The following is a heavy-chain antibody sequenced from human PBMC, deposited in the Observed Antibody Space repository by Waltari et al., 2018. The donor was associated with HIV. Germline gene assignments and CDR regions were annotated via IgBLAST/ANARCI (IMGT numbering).Heavy chain of an antibody. CDR1: GGPVSSKTYY. CDR3: ARGGDGYNLAHAFDI. J-gene: IGHJ3*02. Sequence: QVQLQESGPGLVKPSETLSLTCTVSGGPVSSKTYYGSWIRQPPGKGLEWIGYIYHSASTNYNPSLKSRVTISVDTSKTQFSLRLTSVTAADTAVYYCARGGDGYNLAHAFDIWGQGTMVTVSS. CDR2: IYHSAST. V-gene: IGHV4-61*01. D-gene: IGHD5-12*01.